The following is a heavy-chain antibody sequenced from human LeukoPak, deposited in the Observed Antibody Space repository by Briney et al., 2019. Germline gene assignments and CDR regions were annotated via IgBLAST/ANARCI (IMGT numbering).Heavy chain of an antibody. V-gene: IGHV3-43*02. CDR3: ATWAFYHGLDV. Sequence: GGSLRLSCAASGFTFHASEMHWVRQAPGKGLEWVSLIKSDGGKTDYADSVRGRFTISRDNGKNSLYLQMNSLRSEDTALYYCATWAFYHGLDVWGQGTTVTVSS. J-gene: IGHJ6*02. D-gene: IGHD1-26*01. CDR2: IKSDGGKT. CDR1: GFTFHASE.